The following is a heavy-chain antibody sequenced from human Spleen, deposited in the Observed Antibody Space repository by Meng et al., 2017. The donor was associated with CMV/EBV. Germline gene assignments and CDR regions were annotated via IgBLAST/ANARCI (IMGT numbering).Heavy chain of an antibody. Sequence: KVSGYTCTDYYMHWVQQAPGKGLEWMGLVDPEDGETIYAEKFQGRVTITADTSTDTAYMELSSLRSEDTAVYYCATARSRTTVTPDYWGQGTLVTVSS. CDR1: GYTCTDYY. CDR3: ATARSRTTVTPDY. J-gene: IGHJ4*02. D-gene: IGHD4-17*01. CDR2: VDPEDGET. V-gene: IGHV1-69-2*01.